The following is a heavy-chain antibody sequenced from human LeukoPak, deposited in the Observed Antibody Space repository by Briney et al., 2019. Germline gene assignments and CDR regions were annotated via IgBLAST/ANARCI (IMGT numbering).Heavy chain of an antibody. CDR2: ISSSSSYI. CDR1: GFTFNNYA. D-gene: IGHD6-19*01. Sequence: GGSLRLSCAASGFTFNNYAMNWVRQAPGKGLEWVSSISSSSSYIYYADSVKGRFTISRDNAKNSLYLQMNSLRAEDTAVYYCARDSYSSGWYNYYGMDVWGQGTTVTVSS. V-gene: IGHV3-21*01. J-gene: IGHJ6*02. CDR3: ARDSYSSGWYNYYGMDV.